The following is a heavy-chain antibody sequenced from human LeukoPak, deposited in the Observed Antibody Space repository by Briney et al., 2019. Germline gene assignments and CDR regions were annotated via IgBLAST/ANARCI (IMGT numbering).Heavy chain of an antibody. CDR2: INTDGSNT. Sequence: GGSLRLSCAASGFSFGGYWMHWVRQAPGKGLVWVSLINTDGSNTNYADSVKGRFTISRDNAKNSLYLQMNSLRAEDTAVYYCARDRRTAYYYYGMDVWGQGTTVTVSS. D-gene: IGHD2-2*01. J-gene: IGHJ6*02. V-gene: IGHV3-74*01. CDR3: ARDRRTAYYYYGMDV. CDR1: GFSFGGYW.